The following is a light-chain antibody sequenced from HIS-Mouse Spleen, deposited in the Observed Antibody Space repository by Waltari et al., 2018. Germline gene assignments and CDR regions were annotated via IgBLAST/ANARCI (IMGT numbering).Light chain of an antibody. CDR3: QQYGSSSALT. CDR1: QSVSSSY. V-gene: IGKV3-20*01. J-gene: IGKJ4*01. Sequence: EIVLTQSPGTLSLSPGERATLSCRASQSVSSSYLAWYQQKPGQAPRLLISGASSRATGIPDRFSGSGSGTDFTLTISRLEPEDFAVYYCQQYGSSSALTFGGGTKVEIK. CDR2: GAS.